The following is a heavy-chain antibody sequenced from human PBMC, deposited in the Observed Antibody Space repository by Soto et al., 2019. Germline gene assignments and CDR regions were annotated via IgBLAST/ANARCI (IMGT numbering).Heavy chain of an antibody. CDR1: GLTFSSYG. J-gene: IGHJ3*02. D-gene: IGHD3-22*01. V-gene: IGHV3-33*01. Sequence: PGGSLRVSSAAAGLTFSSYGMHWVRQATGKGLEWVAVIWYDGSNKYYADSVKGRFTISRDNSKNTLYLQMNSLRAEDTAVYYCARDPRVDYYDSPDAFDIWGQGTMVTVPS. CDR3: ARDPRVDYYDSPDAFDI. CDR2: IWYDGSNK.